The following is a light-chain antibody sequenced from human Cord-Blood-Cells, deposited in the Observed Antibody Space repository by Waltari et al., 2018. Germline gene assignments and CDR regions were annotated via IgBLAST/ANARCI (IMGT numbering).Light chain of an antibody. CDR3: QQSYSTPST. Sequence: DIQMTQPPSSLSASVGDRVTITCRASQSISSYLNWYQQKPGKAPKLLIYAASSLQSRVPSRFSGSGSGTDFTLTISRLQPEDFATYYCQQSYSTPSTSGQGTRLEIK. CDR2: AAS. V-gene: IGKV1-39*01. CDR1: QSISSY. J-gene: IGKJ5*01.